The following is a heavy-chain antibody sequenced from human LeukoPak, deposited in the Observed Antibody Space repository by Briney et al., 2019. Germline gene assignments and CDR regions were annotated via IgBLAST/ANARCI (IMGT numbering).Heavy chain of an antibody. CDR2: IHYSGST. V-gene: IGHV4-59*01. D-gene: IGHD3-22*01. CDR3: ARVEVGYDSSGYYPDAFDI. Sequence: SETLSLTCTVSGGSISSYYWSWIRQPPGKGLEWIGYIHYSGSTNYNPSLKSRVTISVDTSKNQFSLKLSSVTAADTAVYYCARVEVGYDSSGYYPDAFDIWGQGTMVTVSS. J-gene: IGHJ3*02. CDR1: GGSISSYY.